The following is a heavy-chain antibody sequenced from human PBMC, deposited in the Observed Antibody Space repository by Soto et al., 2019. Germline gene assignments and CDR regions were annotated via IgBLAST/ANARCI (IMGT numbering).Heavy chain of an antibody. CDR2: IHLESRKT. D-gene: IGHD6-19*01. J-gene: IGHJ6*02. CDR3: AITPGWFAGMAV. V-gene: IGHV1-8*01. CDR1: GDPLSDYD. Sequence: XSVKVSCKASGDPLSDYDINWVRQAPGQGLEWMGWIHLESRKTSFAQKFQGRLTMTGDTSIDTAYMDLTSLTSEDTAVYYCAITPGWFAGMAVCGQGTTVTVSS.